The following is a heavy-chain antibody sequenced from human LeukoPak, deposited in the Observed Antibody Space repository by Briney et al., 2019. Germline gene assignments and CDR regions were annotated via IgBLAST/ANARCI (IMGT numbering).Heavy chain of an antibody. V-gene: IGHV3-23*01. J-gene: IGHJ4*02. CDR2: ISGSGGSA. Sequence: GGSLRLSCVASGFIFSSYAMSWVRPAPGRGLEWVSGISGSGGSAFYADSVKGRFTISRDNAKNTLYLKMNSLRAEDTAVYYCANLYGDYGDYWGQGNLVTVSS. CDR3: ANLYGDYGDY. D-gene: IGHD4-17*01. CDR1: GFIFSSYA.